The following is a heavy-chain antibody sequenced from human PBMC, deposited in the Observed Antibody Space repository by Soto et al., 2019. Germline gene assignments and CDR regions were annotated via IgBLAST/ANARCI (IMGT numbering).Heavy chain of an antibody. J-gene: IGHJ6*03. CDR2: ISSSSYI. D-gene: IGHD6-13*01. CDR3: ARDEGGSSWYYYYYMDV. V-gene: IGHV3-21*01. CDR1: GFTFSSYS. Sequence: GGSLRLSCAASGFTFSSYSMNWVRQAPGKGLEWVSSISSSSYIYYADSVKGRFTISRDNAKNSLYLQMNSLRAEDTAVYYCARDEGGSSWYYYYYMDVWGKGTTVTVSS.